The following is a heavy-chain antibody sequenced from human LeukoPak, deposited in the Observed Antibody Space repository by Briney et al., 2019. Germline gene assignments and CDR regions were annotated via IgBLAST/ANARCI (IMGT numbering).Heavy chain of an antibody. J-gene: IGHJ4*02. CDR2: IQYDGSDK. V-gene: IGHV3-30*02. CDR1: GFVFSTYG. D-gene: IGHD1-14*01. CDR3: GKEDRTSGDH. Sequence: GGSLRLSCAASGFVFSTYGMHWVRQAPGKGLEWVSFIQYDGSDKFYADSVSGRFTVSRDDSKNMLYLQMNSLRGDDTAVYYCGKEDRTSGDHWGQGTLVTVSS.